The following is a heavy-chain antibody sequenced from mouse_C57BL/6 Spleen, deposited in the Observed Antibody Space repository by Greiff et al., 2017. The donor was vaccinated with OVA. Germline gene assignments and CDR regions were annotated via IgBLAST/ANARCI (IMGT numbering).Heavy chain of an antibody. CDR2: INPNNGGT. D-gene: IGHD3-2*02. CDR1: GYTFTDYY. V-gene: IGHV1-26*01. CDR3: ARGGEAQALDY. J-gene: IGHJ2*01. Sequence: EVQLQQSGPELVKPGASVKISCKASGYTFTDYYMNWVKQSHGKSLEWIGDINPNNGGTSYNQKFKGKATLTVDKSSSTAYMELRSLTSEDSAVYYCARGGEAQALDYWGQGTTLTVSS.